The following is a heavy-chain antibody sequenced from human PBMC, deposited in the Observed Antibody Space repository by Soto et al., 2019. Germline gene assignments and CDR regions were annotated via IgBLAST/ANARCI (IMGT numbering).Heavy chain of an antibody. CDR3: ASDGTNNNQLAY. V-gene: IGHV3-74*01. Sequence: EVQLVESGGGLIQPGGSLRLSCAASGFTFSNYWMHWVRQAPGKGLVWVSRVNSDGIITSYADSVKGRFTISRDNAKNTVYLQMTSLRAEDTAVFYCASDGTNNNQLAYWGQGTLVTVSS. J-gene: IGHJ4*02. D-gene: IGHD6-13*01. CDR1: GFTFSNYW. CDR2: VNSDGIIT.